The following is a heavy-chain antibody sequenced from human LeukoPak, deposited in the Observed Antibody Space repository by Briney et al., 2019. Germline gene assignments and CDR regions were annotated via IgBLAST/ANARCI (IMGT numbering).Heavy chain of an antibody. J-gene: IGHJ4*02. D-gene: IGHD5-12*01. CDR1: GFTFDDYG. V-gene: IGHV3-20*04. CDR2: INWNGGST. CDR3: AKDRDSGYEALDY. Sequence: GGSLRLSCSASGFTFDDYGMSWVRQAPGKGLEWVSGINWNGGSTGYADSVKGRFTISRDNVKNSLYLQMNSLRAEDTAVYYCAKDRDSGYEALDYWGQGTLVTVSS.